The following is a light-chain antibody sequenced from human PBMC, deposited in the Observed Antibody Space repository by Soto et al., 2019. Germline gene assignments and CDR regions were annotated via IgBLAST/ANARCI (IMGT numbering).Light chain of an antibody. Sequence: DIVLTQSPGTLSLSPGERATLSCRASQIISSTSLGWYQQKPGQAPRLLIYGASSRATGIPDRFSGSGSGTDFTLTISRLEPEDFAVYYCQHYGTSLYTFGQGTKLEI. CDR3: QHYGTSLYT. V-gene: IGKV3-20*01. J-gene: IGKJ2*01. CDR2: GAS. CDR1: QIISSTS.